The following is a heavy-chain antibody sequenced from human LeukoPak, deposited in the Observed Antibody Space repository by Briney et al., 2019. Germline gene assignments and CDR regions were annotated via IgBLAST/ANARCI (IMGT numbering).Heavy chain of an antibody. CDR1: GASLNTYY. J-gene: IGHJ4*02. CDR3: ARGSSADWNIFDF. CDR2: LSTDGST. Sequence: KSSETLSLTCTVSGASLNTYYWTWIRQPAGKGLEWIGRLSTDGSTTYNPSLKSRIIMSVDTSKNQFSLKLNSVTAADTAVYYCARGSSADWNIFDFWGQGSLVTVSS. D-gene: IGHD1-1*01. V-gene: IGHV4-4*07.